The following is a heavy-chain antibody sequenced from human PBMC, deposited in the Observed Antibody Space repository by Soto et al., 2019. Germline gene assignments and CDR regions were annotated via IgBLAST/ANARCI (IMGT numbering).Heavy chain of an antibody. J-gene: IGHJ4*02. Sequence: PGGSLRLSCAASGFTISTYWMHWVRQAPGKGLVWVSHIDTVGSSTKYADSVKGRFTISRDNAQNTVFLQMNSLRAEDTAVYYCTRRASNGQPGYWGQGTLVTVSS. D-gene: IGHD2-2*01. CDR2: IDTVGSST. CDR3: TRRASNGQPGY. V-gene: IGHV3-74*03. CDR1: GFTISTYW.